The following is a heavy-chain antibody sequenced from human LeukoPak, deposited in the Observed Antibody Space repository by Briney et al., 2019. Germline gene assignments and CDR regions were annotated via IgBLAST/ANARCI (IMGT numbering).Heavy chain of an antibody. CDR1: GFTFSSYG. CDR2: IRYDGSNK. Sequence: GGSLGLSCAASGFTFSSYGMHWVRQAPGKGLEWVAFIRYDGSNKYYADSVKGRFTISRDNAKNSLYLQMNSLRAEDTAVYYCARDRRSGSYYPNYYFDYWGQGTLVTVSS. V-gene: IGHV3-30*02. J-gene: IGHJ4*02. CDR3: ARDRRSGSYYPNYYFDY. D-gene: IGHD1-26*01.